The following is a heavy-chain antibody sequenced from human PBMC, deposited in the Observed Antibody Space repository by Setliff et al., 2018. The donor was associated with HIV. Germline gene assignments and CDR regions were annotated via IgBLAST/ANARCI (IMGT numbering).Heavy chain of an antibody. D-gene: IGHD3-22*01. CDR2: IYTSGST. CDR1: GGSISSGSYY. Sequence: SETLSLTCTVSGGSISSGSYYWSWIRQPAGKGLEWIGHIYTSGSTNYNPSLQSRPTLSIDTSKNQFSLKLISVTAADTAVYYCARGEPPASRSGLLYWGQGMLVTVSS. J-gene: IGHJ4*02. CDR3: ARGEPPASRSGLLY. V-gene: IGHV4-61*09.